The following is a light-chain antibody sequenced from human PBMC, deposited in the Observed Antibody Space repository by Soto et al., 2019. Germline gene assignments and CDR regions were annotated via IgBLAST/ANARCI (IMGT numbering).Light chain of an antibody. Sequence: QSALTQSPSASGSPGQSVTISCTGTSSDIGGYNSVSWYQQHPGKAPKVMIYDVTKRPSGVPDRFSGSKSGNTASLTVSALLAEDEADDYCSSYTDRKNLVFGTGTKLTVL. CDR3: SSYTDRKNLV. J-gene: IGLJ1*01. CDR2: DVT. CDR1: SSDIGGYNS. V-gene: IGLV2-8*01.